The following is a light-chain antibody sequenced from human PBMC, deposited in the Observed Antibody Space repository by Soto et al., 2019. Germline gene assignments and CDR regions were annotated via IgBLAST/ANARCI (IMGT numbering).Light chain of an antibody. CDR3: QQYESSRT. J-gene: IGKJ1*01. CDR2: GAS. CDR1: QSVSSTF. V-gene: IGKV3-20*01. Sequence: EIVLTQSPGTLSLTPGERATLSCRASQSVSSTFLAWYQQKPGQAPKVLIYGASTRATGIPDRFSGSGSGTDFTLTISRLEPEDFAMYYCQQYESSRTFGQGTKVKMK.